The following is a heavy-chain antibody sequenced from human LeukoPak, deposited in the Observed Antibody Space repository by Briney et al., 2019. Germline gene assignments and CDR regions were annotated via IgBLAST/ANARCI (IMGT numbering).Heavy chain of an antibody. Sequence: SETLSLTCTVSGGSISSGGYYWSWVRQHPGKGLEWIGYIYYSGSTYYTPSLKSRVTISVDTSKNQFSLKLSSVTAADTAVYYCARTYFFDYWGQGTLVTVSS. CDR2: IYYSGST. J-gene: IGHJ4*02. CDR1: GGSISSGGYY. V-gene: IGHV4-31*03. CDR3: ARTYFFDY.